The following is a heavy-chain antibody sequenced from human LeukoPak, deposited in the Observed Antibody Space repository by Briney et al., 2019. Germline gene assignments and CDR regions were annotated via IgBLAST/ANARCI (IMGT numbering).Heavy chain of an antibody. CDR2: ISYDGSNK. D-gene: IGHD3-16*01. Sequence: GGSLRLSCAASGFTSDDYAMHWVRQAPGKGLEWVAVISYDGSNKYYADSVKGRFTISRDNSKNTLYLQMNSLRAEDTAVYYCARDRGITFGGPYYFDYWGQGTLVTVSS. V-gene: IGHV3-30-3*01. J-gene: IGHJ4*02. CDR3: ARDRGITFGGPYYFDY. CDR1: GFTSDDYA.